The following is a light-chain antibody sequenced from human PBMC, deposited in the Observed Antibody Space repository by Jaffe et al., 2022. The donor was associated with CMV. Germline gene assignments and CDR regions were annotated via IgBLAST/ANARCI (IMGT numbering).Light chain of an antibody. CDR3: QHYTSSPSFT. V-gene: IGKV3-20*01. CDR1: QSISNSY. J-gene: IGKJ3*01. Sequence: EIVLTQSPGTLSLSPGERVTLSCRASQSISNSYLAWYQHKPGLAPRLLIYGASTRATGIPDRFSGSGSGTDFTLTITRLEPEDFAVYYCQHYTSSPSFTFGPGTRVEIK. CDR2: GAS.